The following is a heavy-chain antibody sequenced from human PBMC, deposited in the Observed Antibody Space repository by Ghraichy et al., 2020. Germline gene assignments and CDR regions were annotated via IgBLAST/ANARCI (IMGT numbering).Heavy chain of an antibody. CDR2: IHYSGTV. CDR1: GGSISSADHY. J-gene: IGHJ4*02. V-gene: IGHV4-30-4*01. Sequence: SETLSLTCTVYGGSISSADHYWTWIRQPPGKGLEWIGYIHYSGTVYYNPSLRSRVIVSVDTSKNQFSLNLSFVTAADTAVYHCARTTVTATDGKKIDFWGQGILVTVSS. D-gene: IGHD1-14*01. CDR3: ARTTVTATDGKKIDF.